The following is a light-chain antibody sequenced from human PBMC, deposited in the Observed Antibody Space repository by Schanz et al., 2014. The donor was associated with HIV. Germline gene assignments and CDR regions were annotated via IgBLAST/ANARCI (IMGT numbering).Light chain of an antibody. CDR3: SSYAGSNIFV. CDR2: EVS. Sequence: QSALTQPASVSGSPGQSITISCTGTSSDVGSYDLVSWYQQHPGRAPKLLISEVSKRPSGVPDRFSGSKSGNTASLTVSGLQAEDEADYYCSSYAGSNIFVFGTGTKLTVL. CDR1: SSDVGSYDL. V-gene: IGLV2-8*01. J-gene: IGLJ1*01.